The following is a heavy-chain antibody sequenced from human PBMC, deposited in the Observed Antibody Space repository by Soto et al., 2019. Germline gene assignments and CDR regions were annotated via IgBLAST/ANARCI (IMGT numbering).Heavy chain of an antibody. D-gene: IGHD3-16*01. V-gene: IGHV1-18*01. CDR1: GYTFTSYG. Sequence: QVQLVQSGAEVKKPGASVKVSCKASGYTFTSYGISWVRQAPGQGLEWMGWISAYNGNTNYAQKLQGRVTMTTDTPPSPAYMELRRLRSDDTAVYYCARDLFVSWGGLGAAGAWFDPWGQGTLVTVSS. CDR2: ISAYNGNT. J-gene: IGHJ5*02. CDR3: ARDLFVSWGGLGAAGAWFDP.